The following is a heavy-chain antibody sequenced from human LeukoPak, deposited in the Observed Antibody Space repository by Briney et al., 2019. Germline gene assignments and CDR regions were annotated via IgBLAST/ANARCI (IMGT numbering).Heavy chain of an antibody. Sequence: GGSLRLSCAASGFTFSSYSMNWVRQAPGKGLEWVSYISSGSSTIYYADSVKGRFSISRDNAKNSLCLQMNSLRDEDTAVYYCARENIVVVTAIRDAFDIWGQGTMVTVSS. J-gene: IGHJ3*02. V-gene: IGHV3-48*02. CDR3: ARENIVVVTAIRDAFDI. D-gene: IGHD2-21*02. CDR1: GFTFSSYS. CDR2: ISSGSSTI.